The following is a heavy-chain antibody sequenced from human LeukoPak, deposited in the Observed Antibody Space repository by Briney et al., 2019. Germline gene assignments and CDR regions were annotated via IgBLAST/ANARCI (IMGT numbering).Heavy chain of an antibody. CDR2: ISASGGRT. CDR1: GFSFSSYA. CDR3: AKGKVNHDGAFDI. D-gene: IGHD1-14*01. J-gene: IGHJ3*02. Sequence: GGFLRLSCAASGFSFSSYAMSWVRQAPGKGLEWVSGISASGGRTHYEDSVKGRFTISRDNSKTMIYLQMNSLRAEDTAVYYCAKGKVNHDGAFDIWGLGTMVIVS. V-gene: IGHV3-23*01.